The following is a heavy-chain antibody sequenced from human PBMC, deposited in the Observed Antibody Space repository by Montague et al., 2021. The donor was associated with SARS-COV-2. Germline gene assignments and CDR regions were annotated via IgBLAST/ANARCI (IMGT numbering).Heavy chain of an antibody. CDR1: GGSFSGYY. CDR2: INRSGST. CDR3: ARALPGTTVSYSYYGMDV. D-gene: IGHD4-17*01. V-gene: IGHV4-34*01. Sequence: SETLSLTCGVYGGSFSGYYWSWIRQPPGKGLEWIGRINRSGSTNYNSSLKSRVTLSVDTSKNQFSLELSSVTAADTAVYYCARALPGTTVSYSYYGMDVWGQGTTVTVSS. J-gene: IGHJ6*02.